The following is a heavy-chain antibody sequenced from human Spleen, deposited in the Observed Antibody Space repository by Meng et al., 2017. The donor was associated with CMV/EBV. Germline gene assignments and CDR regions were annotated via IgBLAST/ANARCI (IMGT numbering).Heavy chain of an antibody. V-gene: IGHV1-2*02. J-gene: IGHJ4*02. CDR2: INPNSGGT. Sequence: ASVKVSCKTSGGTFSNYAISWVRQAPGQGLEWMGWINPNSGGTNYAQKFQGRVTMTRDTSISTAYMELSRLRSDDTAVYYCARAGSYSNHGYYFDYWGQGTLVTVSS. CDR3: ARAGSYSNHGYYFDY. CDR1: GGTFSNYA. D-gene: IGHD4-11*01.